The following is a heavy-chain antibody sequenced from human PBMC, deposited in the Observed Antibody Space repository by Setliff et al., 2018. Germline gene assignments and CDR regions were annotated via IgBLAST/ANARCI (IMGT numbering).Heavy chain of an antibody. CDR2: IDWDGDK. Sequence: SGPTLVNPTQTLTLTCTFSGFSLTTSGTCVTWIRQPPGKALEWLARIDWDGDKYYNASLRTRLTLSKDTSKNQVFLTMTNMDPVDTATYYCARSRYELPHYYFDYWGQGILVTVSS. CDR1: GFSLTTSGTC. CDR3: ARSRYELPHYYFDY. V-gene: IGHV2-70*11. D-gene: IGHD1-7*01. J-gene: IGHJ4*02.